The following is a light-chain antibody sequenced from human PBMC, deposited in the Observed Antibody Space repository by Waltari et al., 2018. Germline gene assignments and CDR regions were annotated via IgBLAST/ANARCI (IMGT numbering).Light chain of an antibody. Sequence: SYELTQPPSVSVSPGQTASITCSGANLGDTYVCWYQQKTGQSPVLVIYEDSKRPSGIPERFSGSNSGSTATLTISATQAMDEADYYCQAWDTSTASFGTGTEVTVL. J-gene: IGLJ1*01. CDR2: EDS. V-gene: IGLV3-1*01. CDR1: NLGDTY. CDR3: QAWDTSTAS.